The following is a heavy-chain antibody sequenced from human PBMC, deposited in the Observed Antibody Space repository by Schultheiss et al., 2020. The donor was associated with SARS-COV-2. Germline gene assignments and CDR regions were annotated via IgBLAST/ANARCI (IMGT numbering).Heavy chain of an antibody. D-gene: IGHD2-2*01. J-gene: IGHJ6*02. V-gene: IGHV1-69*13. Sequence: SVKVSCKASGYTFTSYGISWVRQAPGQGLEWMGGIIPIFGTANYAQKFQGRVTITADESTSTAYMELSSLRSEDTAVYYCARDLPPAAIGLDYYGMDVWGQGTTVTVSS. CDR2: IIPIFGTA. CDR1: GYTFTSYG. CDR3: ARDLPPAAIGLDYYGMDV.